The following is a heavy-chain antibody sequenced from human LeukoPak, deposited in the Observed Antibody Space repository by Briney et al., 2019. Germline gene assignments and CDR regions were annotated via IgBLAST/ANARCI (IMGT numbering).Heavy chain of an antibody. CDR1: GGSFSGYY. CDR3: ARFKYSYDSSGYQLFDY. Sequence: PSETLSLTCAVYGGSFSGYYWSWIRHPPGKGLGWIGEINHSVSTNYNTSLKSRVTISVDTSKNQFSLKLSSVTAADTAVYYCARFKYSYDSSGYQLFDYWGQGALVTVSS. J-gene: IGHJ4*02. V-gene: IGHV4-34*01. D-gene: IGHD3-22*01. CDR2: INHSVST.